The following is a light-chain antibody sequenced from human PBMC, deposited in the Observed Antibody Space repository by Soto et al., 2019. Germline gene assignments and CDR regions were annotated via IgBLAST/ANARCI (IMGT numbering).Light chain of an antibody. Sequence: QLVLTQPASVSGSPGQSITISCTGTSSDVGGYNYVSWYQQHPGKAPKLMIYDVSNRPSGVSNRFSGSKSGNTASLTISGLQAEDEADYYCSSYTSSSTLEAVFGGGTKVTVL. CDR2: DVS. V-gene: IGLV2-14*01. J-gene: IGLJ2*01. CDR3: SSYTSSSTLEAV. CDR1: SSDVGGYNY.